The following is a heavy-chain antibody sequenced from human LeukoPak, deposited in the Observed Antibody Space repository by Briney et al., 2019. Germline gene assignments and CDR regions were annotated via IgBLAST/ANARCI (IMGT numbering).Heavy chain of an antibody. V-gene: IGHV3-23*01. D-gene: IGHD6-19*01. CDR1: GFTFSSYA. J-gene: IGHJ5*01. CDR2: ISFSGGST. Sequence: GGSLRLSCAASGFTFSSYAMSWVRQAPGKGLERVSTISFSGGSTYSADSVRGRFTISRDNSKSTLSLQMSSLRPEDTALYYCAKEMAVAGFKIDSWGQGTLVTVSS. CDR3: AKEMAVAGFKIDS.